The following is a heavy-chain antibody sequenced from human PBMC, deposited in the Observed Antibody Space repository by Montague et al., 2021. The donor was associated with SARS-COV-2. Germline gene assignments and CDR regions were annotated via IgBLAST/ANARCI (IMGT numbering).Heavy chain of an antibody. CDR1: GFTFSSYW. D-gene: IGHD3-3*01. V-gene: IGHV3-7*01. Sequence: SLRLSCAASGFTFSSYWMSWVRQAPGKGLEWVANIKQDGSERYYVDSVKGRFTISRDNAKNSLYLRMNSLRAEDTAVYYCARDRRFLEWLPTLGCFDPWGQGTLVTVSS. CDR2: IKQDGSER. CDR3: ARDRRFLEWLPTLGCFDP. J-gene: IGHJ5*02.